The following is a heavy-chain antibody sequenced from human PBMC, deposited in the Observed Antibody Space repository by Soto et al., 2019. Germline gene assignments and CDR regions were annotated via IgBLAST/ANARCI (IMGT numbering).Heavy chain of an antibody. CDR1: GGTFSSYT. CDR2: IIPILGIA. CDR3: ARVRGEDYYGMDV. V-gene: IGHV1-69*02. J-gene: IGHJ6*02. Sequence: QVQLVQSGAEVKKPGSSVKVSCKASGGTFSSYTISWVRQAPGQGREWMGRIIPILGIANYAQKFQGRVTITADKSTSTAYMELSSLRSEDTAVYYCARVRGEDYYGMDVWGQGTTVTVSS. D-gene: IGHD3-10*01.